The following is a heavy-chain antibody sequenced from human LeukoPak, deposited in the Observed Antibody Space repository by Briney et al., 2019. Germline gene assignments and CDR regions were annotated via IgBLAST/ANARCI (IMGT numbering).Heavy chain of an antibody. V-gene: IGHV4-59*12. D-gene: IGHD6-19*01. J-gene: IGHJ4*02. CDR1: GGSISSYY. Sequence: SETLSLTCTVSGGSISSYYWSWIRQHPGKGLEWIGYIYYSGSTYYNPSLKSRVTMSVDTSKNQFSLKLSSVTAADTAVYYCASDRSSGALDYWGQGTLVTVSS. CDR3: ASDRSSGALDY. CDR2: IYYSGST.